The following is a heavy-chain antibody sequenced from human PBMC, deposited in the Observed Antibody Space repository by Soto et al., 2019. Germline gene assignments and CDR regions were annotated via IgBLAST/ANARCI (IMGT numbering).Heavy chain of an antibody. D-gene: IGHD6-13*01. CDR3: AHRTLKAYSSSWYV. CDR1: GFSLSTNGVG. CDR2: IYWDDDK. Sequence: QITLKESGPTLVKPTQTLTLTCTFSGFSLSTNGVGVGWIRQPPRKALEWLAVIYWDDDKGYSPSLKSRLSIIKGTXXNQVVLTMTSMDPVDTATYYCAHRTLKAYSSSWYVWGQGTLVTVSS. V-gene: IGHV2-5*02. J-gene: IGHJ4*02.